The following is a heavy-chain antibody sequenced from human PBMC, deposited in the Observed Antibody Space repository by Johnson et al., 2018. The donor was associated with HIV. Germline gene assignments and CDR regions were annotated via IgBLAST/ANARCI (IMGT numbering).Heavy chain of an antibody. J-gene: IGHJ3*02. D-gene: IGHD3-9*01. CDR3: ARDKGNYDILTGYYNVGAFDI. Sequence: VQLVESGGGVVRPGGSLRLSCAASGFTFDDYGMSRVRQAPGKGLEWVSGITWNGGTTGYADSVKGRFTISRDNYKNTLYLQMNSLRAEDTAVYYCARDKGNYDILTGYYNVGAFDIWGQGTMVTVSS. CDR1: GFTFDDYG. CDR2: ITWNGGTT. V-gene: IGHV3-20*04.